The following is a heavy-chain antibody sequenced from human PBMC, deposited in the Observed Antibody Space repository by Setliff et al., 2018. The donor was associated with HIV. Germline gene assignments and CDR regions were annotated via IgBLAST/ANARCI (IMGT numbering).Heavy chain of an antibody. CDR1: GGSFSGYH. V-gene: IGHV4-34*01. Sequence: SETLSLTCAVYGGSFSGYHWNWIRQFPGKGLKWIGEINHTGNTQYNPSLKSRVTMSEETSKNQLSLKLKSVTAADTAIYFCARGKGGLVGPAEFDYWGPGTLVTVSS. CDR3: ARGKGGLVGPAEFDY. J-gene: IGHJ4*02. CDR2: INHTGNT. D-gene: IGHD1-26*01.